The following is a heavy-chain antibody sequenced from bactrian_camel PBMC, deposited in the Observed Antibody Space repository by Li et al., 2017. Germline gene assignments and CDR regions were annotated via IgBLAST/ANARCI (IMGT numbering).Heavy chain of an antibody. J-gene: IGHJ4*01. V-gene: IGHV3S63*01. CDR3: GVYDAYGGRCSFREDFYDY. CDR2: IDTDGGAT. D-gene: IGHD6*01. CDR1: GYTPHKYC. Sequence: QLVESGGDSVQAGGSLTLSCEQSGYTPHKYCMAWFRQAPGKDREGVASIDTDGGATYEDSVKGRFTISQDNAKNTVYLQMNSLKPEDTAMYYCGVYDAYGGRCSFREDFYDYWGPGTQVTVS.